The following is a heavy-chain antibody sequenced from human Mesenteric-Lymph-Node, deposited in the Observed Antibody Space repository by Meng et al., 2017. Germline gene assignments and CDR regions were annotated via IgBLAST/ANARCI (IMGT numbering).Heavy chain of an antibody. V-gene: IGHV4-59*01. J-gene: IGHJ4*02. CDR1: GGSISSYY. CDR2: IYYSGST. Sequence: GSLRLSCTVSGGSISSYYWSWIRQPPGKGLEWIGYIYYSGSTNYNPSLKSRVTISVDTAKNQFSLKLSSVTAADKAVYYCARADYYDSSGYYHGRWDFDYWGQGTLVTVSS. CDR3: ARADYYDSSGYYHGRWDFDY. D-gene: IGHD3-22*01.